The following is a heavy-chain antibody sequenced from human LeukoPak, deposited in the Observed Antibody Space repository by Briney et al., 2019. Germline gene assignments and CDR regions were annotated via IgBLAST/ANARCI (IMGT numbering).Heavy chain of an antibody. CDR3: AKGGSGYYKNYFDY. CDR1: GFTFDDYA. V-gene: IGHV3-9*03. CDR2: ISWNSGSI. D-gene: IGHD3-3*01. J-gene: IGHJ4*02. Sequence: GGSLRLSCAASGFTFDDYAMHWVRQAPGKGLEWVSGISWNSGSIGYADSVKGRFTISRDNAKNSLYLQMNSLRAEDMALYYCAKGGSGYYKNYFDYWGQGTLVTVSS.